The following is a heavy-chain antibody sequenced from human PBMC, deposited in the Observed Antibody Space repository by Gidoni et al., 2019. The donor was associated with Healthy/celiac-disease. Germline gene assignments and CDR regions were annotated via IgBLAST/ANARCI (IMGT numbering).Heavy chain of an antibody. Sequence: QVQLVESGGGVVQPGRSLRLSCAASGFTFSSYGMHWVRQAPGKGLEWVAVISYDGSNKYYADSVKGRFTISRDNSKNTLYLQMNSLRAEDTAVYYCAKDSGVWGIAAVWDYWGQGTLVTVSS. D-gene: IGHD6-13*01. CDR1: GFTFSSYG. CDR2: ISYDGSNK. J-gene: IGHJ4*02. CDR3: AKDSGVWGIAAVWDY. V-gene: IGHV3-30*18.